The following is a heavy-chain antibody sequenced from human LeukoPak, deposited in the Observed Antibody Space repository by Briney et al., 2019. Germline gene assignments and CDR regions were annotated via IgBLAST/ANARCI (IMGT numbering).Heavy chain of an antibody. CDR2: IRSKANSYAT. V-gene: IGHV3-73*01. CDR3: TRSVVVPAATYYYYYYMDV. CDR1: GVTFSGSA. J-gene: IGHJ6*03. D-gene: IGHD2-2*01. Sequence: PGGSLKLSCAASGVTFSGSAMHWVRQASGKGLEWVGRIRSKANSYATAYAASVKGRFTISRDDSKNTAYLQMNSLKTEDTAVYYCTRSVVVPAATYYYYYYMDVWGKGTTVTVSS.